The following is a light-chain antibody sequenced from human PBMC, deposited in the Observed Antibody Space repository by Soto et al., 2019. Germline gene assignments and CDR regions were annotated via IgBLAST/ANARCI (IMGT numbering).Light chain of an antibody. CDR1: QSIHTS. V-gene: IGKV3-11*01. CDR2: DST. CDR3: LQYGNSPFT. Sequence: VLTQSPATLSLSPGERATLSCRASQSIHTSLAWYQQKSGKPPRLVIYDSTLRANGVPDRFGGSRSGTEFTLTINSLEPEDFAVYYCLQYGNSPFTFGPGTRLEIK. J-gene: IGKJ5*01.